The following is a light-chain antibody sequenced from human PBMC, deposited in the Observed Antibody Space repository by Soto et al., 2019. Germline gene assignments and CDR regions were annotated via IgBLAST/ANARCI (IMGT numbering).Light chain of an antibody. V-gene: IGKV1-39*01. CDR1: QRVTTY. CDR3: QQSYSTPYT. Sequence: IQMTQSPSSLSSSVGDRVTITCRASQRVTTYLNWYQQKPGKAPKLLISTASTLQRVVPSRFSGSGSGTDFTLTITTLQPGDFATYFCQQSYSTPYTFGQGTKLEIK. CDR2: TAS. J-gene: IGKJ2*01.